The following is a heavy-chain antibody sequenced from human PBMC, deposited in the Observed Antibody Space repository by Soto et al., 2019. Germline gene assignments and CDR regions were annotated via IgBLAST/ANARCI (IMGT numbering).Heavy chain of an antibody. D-gene: IGHD2-2*01. V-gene: IGHV1-18*01. J-gene: IGHJ6*02. CDR3: AREGSSSTSCYPECWDYYYGMDV. CDR2: ISAYNGNT. Sequence: ASVKVSCKASGYTFTSYGISWVRQAPGQGLEWMGWISAYNGNTNYAQKLQGRVTMTTDTSTSTAYMELRSLRSDVTAVYYCAREGSSSTSCYPECWDYYYGMDVWGQ. CDR1: GYTFTSYG.